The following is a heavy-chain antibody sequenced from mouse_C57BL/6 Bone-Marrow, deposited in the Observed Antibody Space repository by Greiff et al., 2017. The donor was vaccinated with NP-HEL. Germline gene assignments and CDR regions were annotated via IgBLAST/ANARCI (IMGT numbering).Heavy chain of an antibody. CDR1: GYTFNSYW. V-gene: IGHV1-7*01. Sequence: QVQLQQSGAELAKPGASVKLSCKASGYTFNSYWMHWVKQRPGQGLEWIGYINPSSGYTKYNPKFKDKATFTADKSSSTAYMQLSSLTYEDSAVYYCARRDWAWFAYWGQGTLVTVSA. CDR2: INPSSGYT. CDR3: ARRDWAWFAY. D-gene: IGHD4-1*01. J-gene: IGHJ3*01.